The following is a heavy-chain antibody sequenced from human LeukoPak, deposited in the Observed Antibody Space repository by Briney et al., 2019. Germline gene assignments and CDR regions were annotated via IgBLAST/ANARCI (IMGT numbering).Heavy chain of an antibody. CDR2: VSSSGSAI. V-gene: IGHV3-11*01. CDR1: GFSFTDYY. J-gene: IGHJ4*02. Sequence: GGSLRLSCAASGFSFTDYYMSWIRQAPGKGLEWVSYVSSSGSAIYYADSVRGRFTISRDNARNSMFLQMDGLRAEDTATYYCATDIAATSGDYWGQGTLVTVSS. CDR3: ATDIAATSGDY. D-gene: IGHD5-12*01.